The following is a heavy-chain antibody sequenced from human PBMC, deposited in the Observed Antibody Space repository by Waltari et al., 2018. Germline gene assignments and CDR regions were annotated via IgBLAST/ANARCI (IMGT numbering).Heavy chain of an antibody. CDR3: ARDRAFAVSLQD. J-gene: IGHJ4*02. D-gene: IGHD4-17*01. Sequence: QAPLVESGGGVVQPGRSLGLSCATSGFTFSRFSMPWVRQAPGKGLQWVAGVSNDGMGRYADSVKGRFTISRDNAKSTVSLEMNSLRPDDTALYYCARDRAFAVSLQDWGQGTPVTVSS. CDR1: GFTFSRFS. V-gene: IGHV3-30*04. CDR2: VSNDGMGR.